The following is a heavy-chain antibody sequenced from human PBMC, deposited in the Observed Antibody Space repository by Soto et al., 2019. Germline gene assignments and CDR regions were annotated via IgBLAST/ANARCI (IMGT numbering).Heavy chain of an antibody. V-gene: IGHV1-69*12. D-gene: IGHD3-22*01. Sequence: QVQLVQSGAEVKKPGSSVKISCKTSGGTFSTYTISWVRQAPGHGLEWMGGIIPIFNTAKYAQKFQGGVTIIADGSTSTAYMELSSLRSEDTAMYYCARGDSSGFYFEYWGQGTLVTVSS. CDR1: GGTFSTYT. J-gene: IGHJ4*02. CDR2: IIPIFNTA. CDR3: ARGDSSGFYFEY.